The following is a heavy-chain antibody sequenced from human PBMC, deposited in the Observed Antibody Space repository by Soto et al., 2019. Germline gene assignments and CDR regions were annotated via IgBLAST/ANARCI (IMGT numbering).Heavy chain of an antibody. CDR1: GKAFTSFG. J-gene: IGHJ3*02. V-gene: IGHV1-3*01. Sequence: ASVQGCFKSSGKAFTSFGINLVRRAPGQRLEWLGWINGGNGKTKYSQKFQGRVIITRYTSASTAYMELRRLRSEDTAVYYCARAEYYYDSSPRDAFDIWGQGTMVTVSS. CDR3: ARAEYYYDSSPRDAFDI. CDR2: INGGNGKT. D-gene: IGHD3-22*01.